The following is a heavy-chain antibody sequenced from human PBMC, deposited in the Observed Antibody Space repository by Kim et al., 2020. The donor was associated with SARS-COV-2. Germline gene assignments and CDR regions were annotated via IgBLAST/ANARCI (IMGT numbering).Heavy chain of an antibody. D-gene: IGHD1-1*01. V-gene: IGHV4-34*01. CDR2: T. CDR3: ASLRGSWNGNY. Sequence: TNNDPSLKGRVTRSVATSKNQFSLKLSSVTAADTAVYYCASLRGSWNGNYWGQGTLVTVSS. J-gene: IGHJ4*02.